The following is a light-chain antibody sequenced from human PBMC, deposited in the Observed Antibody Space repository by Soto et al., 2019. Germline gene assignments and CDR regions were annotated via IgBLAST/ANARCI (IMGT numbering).Light chain of an antibody. Sequence: DIPMTQSPSSLSASVRDRVTITCRASQSISSYLNWYQQKPGKAPKLLIYAASSLQSGVPSRFSGSGYGTDFNLTVSSLQPEDFATYFCQQSYSTPRTFGQGTKVEVK. CDR3: QQSYSTPRT. V-gene: IGKV1-39*01. J-gene: IGKJ1*01. CDR1: QSISSY. CDR2: AAS.